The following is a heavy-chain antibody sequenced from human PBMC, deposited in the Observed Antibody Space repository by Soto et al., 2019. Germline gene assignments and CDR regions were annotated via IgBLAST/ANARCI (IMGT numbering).Heavy chain of an antibody. J-gene: IGHJ6*02. CDR3: ASTVRFLEWFPRYYGMDV. V-gene: IGHV3-53*01. CDR1: GFTVSSNY. CDR2: IYSGGST. Sequence: PGGSLILSCASSGFTVSSNYMSWVRPAPGKGLEWVSVIYSGGSTYYADSVKGRFTISRDNSKNTLYLQMNSLRAEDTAVYYCASTVRFLEWFPRYYGMDVWGQGTTVNVSS. D-gene: IGHD3-3*01.